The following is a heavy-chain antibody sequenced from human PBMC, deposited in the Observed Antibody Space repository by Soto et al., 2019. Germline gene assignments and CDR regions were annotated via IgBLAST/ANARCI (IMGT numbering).Heavy chain of an antibody. D-gene: IGHD3-3*01. CDR3: ARREGTTSLRFLEWMGGASSDYYYNYMDV. Sequence: ASVKVSCKASGYTFPSYDINWVRQATGQGLEWMGWMNPKSGNTGYAQKFQGRVTMTRNTSISTAYMELSSLRSEDTAVYYCARREGTTSLRFLEWMGGASSDYYYNYMDVWGKGTTVTVSS. CDR1: GYTFPSYD. J-gene: IGHJ6*03. CDR2: MNPKSGNT. V-gene: IGHV1-8*01.